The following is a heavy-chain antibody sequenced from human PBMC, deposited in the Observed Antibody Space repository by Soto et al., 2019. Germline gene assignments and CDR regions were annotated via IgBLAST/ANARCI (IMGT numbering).Heavy chain of an antibody. V-gene: IGHV3-7*01. J-gene: IGHJ4*02. Sequence: GGSLRLSCAASGFIFSNYWMTWVRQAPGKGLEWVANIKEDGSEKDYVDSVKGRFTISRDNAKNSLYLQLNSLRAEDTAVYYCASGSSYGYFYWGQGNLVTGSS. CDR2: IKEDGSEK. CDR1: GFIFSNYW. CDR3: ASGSSYGYFY. D-gene: IGHD5-18*01.